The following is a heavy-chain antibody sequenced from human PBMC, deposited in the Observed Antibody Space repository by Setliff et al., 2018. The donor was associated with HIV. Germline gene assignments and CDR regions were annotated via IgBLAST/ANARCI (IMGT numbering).Heavy chain of an antibody. J-gene: IGHJ4*02. Sequence: GGSLRLSCAASGFTVSGNLMAWVRLAPGQGLEWVSGVHREGDTHYADSVRGRFTVSRDSSKNTVYLQMTSLRPEDTAVYYCARENYDILTGYYDYWGQGALVTVSS. CDR2: VHREGDT. D-gene: IGHD3-9*01. CDR3: ARENYDILTGYYDY. V-gene: IGHV3-53*05. CDR1: GFTVSGNL.